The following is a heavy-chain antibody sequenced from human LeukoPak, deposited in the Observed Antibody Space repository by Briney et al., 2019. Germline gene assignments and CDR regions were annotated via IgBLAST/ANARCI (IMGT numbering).Heavy chain of an antibody. CDR1: GFTFSSYA. V-gene: IGHV3-23*01. CDR2: ISGSGGST. Sequence: GGSLRLSCAASGFTFSSYAMNWVRQAPGKGLEWVSTISGSGGSTYDADSVKGRFTISRDNSKNTLYLQMNSLRADDTAVYYCANQKGLKSAIDYWGQGTLVTVSS. J-gene: IGHJ4*02. CDR3: ANQKGLKSAIDY. D-gene: IGHD3/OR15-3a*01.